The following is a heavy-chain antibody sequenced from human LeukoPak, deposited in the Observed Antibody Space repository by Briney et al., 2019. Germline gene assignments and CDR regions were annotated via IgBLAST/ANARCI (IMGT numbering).Heavy chain of an antibody. D-gene: IGHD3-3*01. J-gene: IGHJ5*02. CDR3: ARGGGVVIITEIWFDP. Sequence: SETLSLTCAVYGGSFSGYYWSWIRQPPGKGLEWIGEINHSGSTNYNPSLKSRVTISVDTSKNQFSLKLSSVTAADTAVYYCARGGGVVIITEIWFDPWGQGTLVTVSS. CDR2: INHSGST. CDR1: GGSFSGYY. V-gene: IGHV4-34*01.